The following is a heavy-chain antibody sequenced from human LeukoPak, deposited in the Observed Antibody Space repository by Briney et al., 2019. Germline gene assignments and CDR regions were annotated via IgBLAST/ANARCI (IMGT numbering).Heavy chain of an antibody. V-gene: IGHV4-38-2*02. Sequence: NPSETLSLTCTVSGYSISSGYYWGWIRQPPGKGLEWIGSIYHSGSTYYNPSLKSRVTISVDTSKNQFSLKLSSVTAADTAVYCCARVDIVGAQGAFDIWGQGTMVTVSS. J-gene: IGHJ3*02. CDR3: ARVDIVGAQGAFDI. CDR1: GYSISSGYY. CDR2: IYHSGST. D-gene: IGHD1-26*01.